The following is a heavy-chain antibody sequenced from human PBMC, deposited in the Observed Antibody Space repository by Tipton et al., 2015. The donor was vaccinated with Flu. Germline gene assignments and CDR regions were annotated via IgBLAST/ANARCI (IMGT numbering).Heavy chain of an antibody. D-gene: IGHD6-19*01. CDR2: IGGGGAIT. Sequence: GSLRLSCTASGFTFSRYAMSWVRQAPGKGLEWVSAIGGGGAITYFEDSVKGRFIISRDNIRNTLCLQMNSLRAEDTAIYYCARVIPEFVAGLSYWGQGTLVSVSS. CDR3: ARVIPEFVAGLSY. J-gene: IGHJ4*02. V-gene: IGHV3-23*01. CDR1: GFTFSRYA.